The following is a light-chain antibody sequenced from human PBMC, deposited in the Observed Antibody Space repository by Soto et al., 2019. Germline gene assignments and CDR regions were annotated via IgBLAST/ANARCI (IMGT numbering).Light chain of an antibody. CDR3: GSYTGTGTLL. V-gene: IGLV2-14*01. J-gene: IGLJ2*01. Sequence: QSVLTQPASVSGSPGQSITISCTGTSSDVGGYNYVSWYQQHPGKAPKLTIYDVRNRPSGVSNRFSGSNSGSTAYLTISGLQAEDEADYYCGSYTGTGTLLFGGGTKLTVL. CDR1: SSDVGGYNY. CDR2: DVR.